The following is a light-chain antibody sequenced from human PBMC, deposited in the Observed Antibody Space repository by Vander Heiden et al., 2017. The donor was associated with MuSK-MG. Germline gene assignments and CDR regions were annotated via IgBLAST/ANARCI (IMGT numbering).Light chain of an antibody. Sequence: DIQMTKSPSTLSASVGDRVTITCRASQSISSWLAWYQQKPGTAPKLLIYKASSLESGVPSRFSGSGSGTEFTLTISSLQPDDFATYYCQQYNSYSYTFGQGTKLEIK. V-gene: IGKV1-5*03. CDR3: QQYNSYSYT. J-gene: IGKJ2*01. CDR1: QSISSW. CDR2: KAS.